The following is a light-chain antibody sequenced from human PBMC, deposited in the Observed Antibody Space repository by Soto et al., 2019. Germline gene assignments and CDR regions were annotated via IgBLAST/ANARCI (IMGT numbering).Light chain of an antibody. V-gene: IGKV1-39*01. CDR3: QHYNSYSEA. J-gene: IGKJ1*01. CDR1: QSISNH. CDR2: AAS. Sequence: DIQMTHSPSSLSASVVDRFTITCRASQSISNHLNWYQQKPGKAPKLLIFAASSLQSEVPSRFSGSRSGPDFTLTISSLQPDDFATYYCQHYNSYSEAFGQGTKVDIK.